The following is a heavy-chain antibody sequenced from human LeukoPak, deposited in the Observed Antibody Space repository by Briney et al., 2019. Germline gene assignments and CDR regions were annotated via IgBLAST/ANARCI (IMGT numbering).Heavy chain of an antibody. V-gene: IGHV3-11*01. J-gene: IGHJ6*02. CDR3: ARGEECRGGSCYSDFYYYYGMDV. CDR1: GFTFSDYF. D-gene: IGHD2-15*01. Sequence: PGGSLRLSCAASGFTFSDYFMTWIRQAPGKGLEWISYISSSGNTINYADSVRGRFTISRDNTKNSLFLQLKSLRAEDTAVYYCARGEECRGGSCYSDFYYYYGMDVWGQGTTVTVSS. CDR2: ISSSGNTI.